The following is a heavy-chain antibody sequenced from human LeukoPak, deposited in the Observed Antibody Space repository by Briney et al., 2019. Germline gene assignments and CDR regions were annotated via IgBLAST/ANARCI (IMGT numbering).Heavy chain of an antibody. CDR1: GGSFSGYY. Sequence: PSETLSLTCAVYGGSFSGYYWSWIRQPPGEGLEWIGEINHSGSTNYNPSLKSRVTISVDTSKNQFSLKLSSVTAADTAVYYCARSPRFAVVVPAAKVNWFDPWGQGTLVTVSS. D-gene: IGHD2-2*01. J-gene: IGHJ5*02. CDR3: ARSPRFAVVVPAAKVNWFDP. CDR2: INHSGST. V-gene: IGHV4-34*01.